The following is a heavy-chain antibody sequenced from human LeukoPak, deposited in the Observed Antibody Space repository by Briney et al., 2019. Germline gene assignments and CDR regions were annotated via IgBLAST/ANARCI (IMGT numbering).Heavy chain of an antibody. CDR1: GFSISSYG. CDR2: SRPDEDGK. Sequence: GGSLRLSCAASGFSISSYGLYWVRQAPGKGLDWVAFSRPDEDGKYYVDSVRGRFTISRDNSQNTLYLQMTSLRPDDAAIYYCARGISNWANLDYWGQGTLVTVSS. J-gene: IGHJ4*02. V-gene: IGHV3-30*02. D-gene: IGHD7-27*01. CDR3: ARGISNWANLDY.